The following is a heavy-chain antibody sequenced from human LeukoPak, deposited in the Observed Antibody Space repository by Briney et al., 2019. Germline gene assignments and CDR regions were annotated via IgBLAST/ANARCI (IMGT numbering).Heavy chain of an antibody. V-gene: IGHV7-4-1*02. J-gene: IGHJ6*03. CDR2: INTNTGNP. CDR3: ARGVAALKTYYMDV. D-gene: IGHD2-15*01. CDR1: GYTFTSYA. Sequence: ASVKVSCKASGYTFTSYAMNWVRQAPGQGLEWMGWINTNTGNPTYAQGFTGRFVFSLDTSVSTAYLQISSLKAEDTAVYYCARGVAALKTYYMDVWGKGTTVTVSS.